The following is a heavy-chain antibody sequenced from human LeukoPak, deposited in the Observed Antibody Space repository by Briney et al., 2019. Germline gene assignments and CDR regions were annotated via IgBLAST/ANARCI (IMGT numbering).Heavy chain of an antibody. D-gene: IGHD6-6*01. CDR2: ISWNSGSI. CDR1: GFTFDDYA. J-gene: IGHJ4*02. V-gene: IGHV3-9*01. Sequence: PGRSLRLSCAASGFTFDDYAMHWVRQAPGKGLEWVSGISWNSGSIGYADSVKGRFTISRDNAKNSLYLQMNSLRAEDTALYYCASWTARQDYFDYWGQGTLVTVSS. CDR3: ASWTARQDYFDY.